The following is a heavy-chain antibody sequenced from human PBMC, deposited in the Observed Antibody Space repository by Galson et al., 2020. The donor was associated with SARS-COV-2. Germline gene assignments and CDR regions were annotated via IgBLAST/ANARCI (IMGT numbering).Heavy chain of an antibody. V-gene: IGHV3-11*01. CDR3: ARDLISYYDSSHSYYYGMDV. J-gene: IGHJ6*02. CDR1: GFTFSDYY. D-gene: IGHD3-22*01. Sequence: GGSLRLSCAASGFTFSDYYMSWIRQAPGKGLEWVSYISSSGSTIYYADSVKGRFTISRDNAKNSLYLQMNSLRAEDTAVYYCARDLISYYDSSHSYYYGMDVWGQGTTVTVSS. CDR2: ISSSGSTI.